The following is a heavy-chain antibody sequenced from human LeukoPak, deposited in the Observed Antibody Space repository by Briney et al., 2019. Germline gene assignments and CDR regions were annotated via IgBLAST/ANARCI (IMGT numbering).Heavy chain of an antibody. CDR1: GGSISSSAYY. J-gene: IGHJ3*01. CDR3: ARHGYYGSGSYRAFDL. Sequence: SETLSLTCTVSGGSISSSAYYWGWVRQPPGKGLEWFGNIFYSGNTYYNPSLMSRVTISVDTSKNQFSLRLSSVTAADTAVYYCARHGYYGSGSYRAFDLWGQGTMVNVSS. D-gene: IGHD3-10*01. CDR2: IFYSGNT. V-gene: IGHV4-39*01.